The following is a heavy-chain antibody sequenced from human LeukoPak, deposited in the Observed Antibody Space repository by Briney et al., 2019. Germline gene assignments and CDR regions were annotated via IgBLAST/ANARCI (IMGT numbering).Heavy chain of an antibody. CDR2: IYTSGST. Sequence: SETLSLTCTVSGGSISSYYWSWIRQPAGKGLEWIGRIYTSGSTNYNPSLKSRVTMSVDTSKNQFSLKLSSVTAADTAVYYCARDYYDSSGYGDYYFDCWGQGTLVTVSS. V-gene: IGHV4-4*07. CDR3: ARDYYDSSGYGDYYFDC. J-gene: IGHJ4*02. CDR1: GGSISSYY. D-gene: IGHD3-22*01.